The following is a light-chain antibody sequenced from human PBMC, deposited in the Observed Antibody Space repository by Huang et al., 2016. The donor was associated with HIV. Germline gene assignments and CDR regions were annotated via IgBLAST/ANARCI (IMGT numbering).Light chain of an antibody. J-gene: IGKJ3*01. Sequence: EILLTQSPATLSLSPGERATLSCKASQTINTYLAWYQQKPSQAPRLLIYDAATRAPDTPARFRASGSGTDFTLTITNLEPEDFAVYFCQQRSNWPPFTFGPGTKVDRK. CDR1: QTINTY. CDR3: QQRSNWPPFT. V-gene: IGKV3-11*01. CDR2: DAA.